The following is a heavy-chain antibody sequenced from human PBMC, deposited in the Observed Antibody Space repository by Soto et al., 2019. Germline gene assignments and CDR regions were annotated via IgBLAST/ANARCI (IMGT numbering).Heavy chain of an antibody. CDR3: VRYCSGGSCPDAFDI. CDR1: GFTFSSYA. CDR2: ISGSGGST. Sequence: PGGSLRLSCASSGFTFSSYAMTWVRQAPGKGLEWVSVISGSGGSTYFADSVKGRFTISRDNSKNTLYLQMSSLRAEDTAMYYCVRYCSGGSCPDAFDIWGQGTMVTVSS. J-gene: IGHJ3*02. D-gene: IGHD2-15*01. V-gene: IGHV3-23*01.